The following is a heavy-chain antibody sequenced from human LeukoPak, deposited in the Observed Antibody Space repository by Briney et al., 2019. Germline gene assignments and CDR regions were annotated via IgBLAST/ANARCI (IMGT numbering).Heavy chain of an antibody. Sequence: GGSLRLSRAASGFIFSAYEMNWVRQAPGKGLEWVSYISSSGSTIYYADSVKGRFTISRDNAKKSLYLQMNSLRAEDTAVYYCARVYSSGWSYWGQGTLVTVSS. CDR3: ARVYSSGWSY. D-gene: IGHD6-19*01. CDR2: ISSSGSTI. CDR1: GFIFSAYE. J-gene: IGHJ4*02. V-gene: IGHV3-48*03.